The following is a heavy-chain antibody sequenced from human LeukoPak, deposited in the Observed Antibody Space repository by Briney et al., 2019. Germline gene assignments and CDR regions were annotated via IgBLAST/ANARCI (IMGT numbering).Heavy chain of an antibody. Sequence: RGPLRLSCAASGFTFSSYWMSWVRQAPGKGLEWVANIKQDGNEKYYGDSVKGRFTISRDNAQNSLYLQMNSLRAEDTAVYYCARVWGGLQTDWGQGTLVTVSS. V-gene: IGHV3-7*01. D-gene: IGHD4-11*01. CDR3: ARVWGGLQTD. J-gene: IGHJ4*02. CDR2: IKQDGNEK. CDR1: GFTFSSYW.